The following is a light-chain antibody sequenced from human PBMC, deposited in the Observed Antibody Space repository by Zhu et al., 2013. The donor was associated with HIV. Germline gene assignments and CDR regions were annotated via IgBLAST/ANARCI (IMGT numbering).Light chain of an antibody. CDR2: AAS. V-gene: IGKV1-27*01. J-gene: IGKJ3*01. CDR3: QKYNTAPLT. Sequence: DIQMTQSPSSLSASVGDRVTITCQASQDISNYLNCYQQKPGKVPKLLISAASTLQSGVPSRFSGWGSGTDFTLTISSLQPEDVATYYCQKYNTAPLTFGPGTKVDIK. CDR1: QDISNY.